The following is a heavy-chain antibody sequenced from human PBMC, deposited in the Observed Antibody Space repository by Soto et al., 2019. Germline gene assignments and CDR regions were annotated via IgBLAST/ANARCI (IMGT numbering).Heavy chain of an antibody. Sequence: QVQLVESGGGVVQPGRSLRLSCAASGFTFSSYGMHWVRQAPGKGLEWVAVIWYDGSNKYYTDSVKGRSTISRDNSRNTLYLQMNSLSAEDTAVYYCARGLITSTHRGIDYWGQGTLVTVSS. CDR2: IWYDGSNK. D-gene: IGHD3-16*01. J-gene: IGHJ4*02. V-gene: IGHV3-33*01. CDR3: ARGLITSTHRGIDY. CDR1: GFTFSSYG.